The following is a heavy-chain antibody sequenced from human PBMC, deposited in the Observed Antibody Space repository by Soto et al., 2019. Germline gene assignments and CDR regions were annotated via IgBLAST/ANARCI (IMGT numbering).Heavy chain of an antibody. CDR3: ARGLTYYYDSSGSLVWFYGMDV. CDR2: MNPNSANT. J-gene: IGHJ6*02. V-gene: IGHV1-8*01. Sequence: ASVKVSCKASGYTFTSFDINGVRKATGQGLGWMGWMNPNSANTGYAQKFQGRVTMTRNTSISTAYMELSSLRSEDTAVYYCARGLTYYYDSSGSLVWFYGMDVWGQGTTVTVS. D-gene: IGHD3-22*01. CDR1: GYTFTSFD.